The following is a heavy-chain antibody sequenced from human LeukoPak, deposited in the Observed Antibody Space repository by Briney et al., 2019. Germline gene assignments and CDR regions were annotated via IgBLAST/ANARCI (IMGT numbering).Heavy chain of an antibody. D-gene: IGHD5-24*01. CDR3: ARARRDLYYYGMDV. V-gene: IGHV4-61*02. CDR1: GGSISSGSYY. Sequence: SQTLSLTCTVSGGSISSGSYYWSWIRQPAGKGLEWIGRIYTSGSTNYNPSLKSRVTISVDTSKNQFSLKLSSVTAADTAVYCCARARRDLYYYGMDVWGQGTTVTVSS. CDR2: IYTSGST. J-gene: IGHJ6*02.